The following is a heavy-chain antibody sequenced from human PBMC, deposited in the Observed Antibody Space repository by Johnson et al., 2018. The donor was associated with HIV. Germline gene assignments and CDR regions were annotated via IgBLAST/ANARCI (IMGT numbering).Heavy chain of an antibody. V-gene: IGHV3-15*01. Sequence: VQLVESGGGLVKPGGSLRLYCAASGSTFSNAWMSWVRQAPGKGLEWVGRIKSKTDGGTTDYAAPVKGRFTISRDDSKNTLYLQMNSLKTEDTAVYYCTTGLSSGKGAFDIWGQGTMVTVSS. CDR1: GSTFSNAW. CDR3: TTGLSSGKGAFDI. J-gene: IGHJ3*02. D-gene: IGHD5-12*01. CDR2: IKSKTDGGTT.